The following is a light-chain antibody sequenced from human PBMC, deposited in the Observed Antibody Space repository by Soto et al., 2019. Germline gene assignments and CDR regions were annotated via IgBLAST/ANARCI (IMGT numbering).Light chain of an antibody. CDR1: SGSIASNY. V-gene: IGLV6-57*04. J-gene: IGLJ2*01. CDR2: EDN. Sequence: NFMLAQPHSVSESPGKTVTISCTRSSGSIASNYVQWYQQRPGSAPTTVIYEDNQRPSGVPDRFSGSIDRSSNSASLTISGLKTEDEADYYCQSYDSSNFVVFGGGTKVTVL. CDR3: QSYDSSNFVV.